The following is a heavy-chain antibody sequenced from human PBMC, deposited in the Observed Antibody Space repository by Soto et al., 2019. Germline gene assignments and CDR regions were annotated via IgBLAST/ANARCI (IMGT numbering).Heavy chain of an antibody. CDR2: INAGFGAT. J-gene: IGHJ6*02. D-gene: IGHD2-15*01. V-gene: IGHV1-69*06. CDR1: GGTFGRYA. Sequence: ASVKVSCKASGGTFGRYAISWVRRAPGQSLEWMGQINAGFGATDLAQMFQGRVTITADKSTTSVYMELSSLRSDDTAVYYCATDCSGGSCYGASGMDVWGQGTTVTVSS. CDR3: ATDCSGGSCYGASGMDV.